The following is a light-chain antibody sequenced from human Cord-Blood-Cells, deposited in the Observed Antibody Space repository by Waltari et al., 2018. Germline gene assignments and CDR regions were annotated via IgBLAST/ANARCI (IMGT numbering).Light chain of an antibody. CDR2: GNS. CDR3: QAYDSSLSVSV. CDR1: SSNIGAGYD. Sequence: QSVLTQPPSVSGAPGQRVTISCTGSSSNIGAGYDVHWYQQLPGTAPKLLIYGNSTRPSGFPDRVSGSKSCTSASLAITWLQSEDEADYYCQAYDSSLSVSVFGGGTKLTVL. J-gene: IGLJ2*01. V-gene: IGLV1-40*01.